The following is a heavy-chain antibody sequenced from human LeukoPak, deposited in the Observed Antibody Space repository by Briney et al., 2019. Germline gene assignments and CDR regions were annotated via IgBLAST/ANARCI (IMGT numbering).Heavy chain of an antibody. CDR2: VSDSGRNT. D-gene: IGHD3-22*01. J-gene: IGHJ4*02. Sequence: GGSLRLSCAASGFTFSSYGMHWVRQAPGKGLDWVSSVSDSGRNTYYADSVKGRFTISRDNSRNTLYLQMNSLRAEDTAVYYCAREYHDSSGYLDYWGQGTLVTVSP. V-gene: IGHV3-23*01. CDR1: GFTFSSYG. CDR3: AREYHDSSGYLDY.